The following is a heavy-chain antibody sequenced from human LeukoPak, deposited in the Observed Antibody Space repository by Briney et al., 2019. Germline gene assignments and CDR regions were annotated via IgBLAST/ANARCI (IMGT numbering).Heavy chain of an antibody. CDR1: GFTFSNYG. J-gene: IGHJ5*02. Sequence: GGSLRLSCAASGFTFSNYGMNWVRQAPGKGLEWVSYISSGGSTIYYADSVKGRFTISRDNAKNSLYLQMNSLRAEDTALYYCARDVWFDAWGQGTLVTVSS. CDR2: ISSGGSTI. CDR3: ARDVWFDA. V-gene: IGHV3-48*04.